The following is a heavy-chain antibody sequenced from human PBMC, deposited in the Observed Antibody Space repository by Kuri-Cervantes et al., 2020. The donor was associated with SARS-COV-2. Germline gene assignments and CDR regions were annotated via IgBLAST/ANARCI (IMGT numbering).Heavy chain of an antibody. CDR3: ARDRDDYVWGSYRNFDY. D-gene: IGHD3-16*02. J-gene: IGHJ4*02. Sequence: GESLKISCAASGFTFSSYAMSWVRQAPGKGLEWVSAISGSGGSTYYADSVKGRFTISRDNSKNTLYLQMNSLRAEDTAVYYCARDRDDYVWGSYRNFDYWGQGTLVTVSS. V-gene: IGHV3-23*01. CDR1: GFTFSSYA. CDR2: ISGSGGST.